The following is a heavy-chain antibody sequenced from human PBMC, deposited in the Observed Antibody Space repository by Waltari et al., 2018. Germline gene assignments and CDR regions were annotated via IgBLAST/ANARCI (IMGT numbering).Heavy chain of an antibody. CDR3: ARDRLEGPPPYYYDSSGYFDY. Sequence: QVQLVESGGGVVQPGRSLRLSCAASGFTFSSYAMHWFRQAPGKGLGWVAVISYDGSNKYYADSVKGRFTISRDNSKNTLYLQMNSLRAEDTAVYYCARDRLEGPPPYYYDSSGYFDYWGQGTLVTVSS. CDR1: GFTFSSYA. V-gene: IGHV3-30-3*01. CDR2: ISYDGSNK. D-gene: IGHD3-22*01. J-gene: IGHJ4*02.